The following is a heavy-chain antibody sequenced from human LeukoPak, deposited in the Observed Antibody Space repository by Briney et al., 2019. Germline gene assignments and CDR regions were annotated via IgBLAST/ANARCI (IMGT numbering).Heavy chain of an antibody. CDR2: ISSSSSYI. CDR3: AELGITRIGGV. Sequence: GGSLRLSCAASGFTFSDYYMSWIRQAPGKGLEWVSFISSSSSYIYYADSVKGRFTISRDNAKNSLNLQMNSLRAEDTAVYYCAELGITRIGGVWGKGTTVTISS. J-gene: IGHJ6*04. V-gene: IGHV3-11*06. CDR1: GFTFSDYY. D-gene: IGHD3-10*02.